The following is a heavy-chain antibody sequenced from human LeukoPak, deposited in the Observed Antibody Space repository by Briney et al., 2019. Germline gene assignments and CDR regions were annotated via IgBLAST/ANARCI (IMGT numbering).Heavy chain of an antibody. J-gene: IGHJ4*02. D-gene: IGHD6-6*01. CDR2: ISRNSGSI. V-gene: IGHV3-9*03. CDR3: AKAESIAARPFDY. Sequence: GRSLRLSCAASGFTFDDYAMHWVRQAPGKGLEWVSGISRNSGSIGYADSVKGRFTISRDNAKNSLYLQMNSLRAEDMALYYCAKAESIAARPFDYWGQGTLVTVSS. CDR1: GFTFDDYA.